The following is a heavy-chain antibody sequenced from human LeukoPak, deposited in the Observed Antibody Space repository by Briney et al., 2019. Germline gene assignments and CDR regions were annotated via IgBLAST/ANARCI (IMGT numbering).Heavy chain of an antibody. J-gene: IGHJ3*02. D-gene: IGHD5-18*01. CDR1: GGSINTYY. CDR3: ARALVDTDAFDI. V-gene: IGHV4-59*01. Sequence: SETLSLTCTVSGGSINTYYWSWIRQPPGKGLEWIGYIYYSGSTNYNPSLKSRVTISVDTSKNQFSLKLSSVTAADTAVYYCARALVDTDAFDIWGQGTMVTVSS. CDR2: IYYSGST.